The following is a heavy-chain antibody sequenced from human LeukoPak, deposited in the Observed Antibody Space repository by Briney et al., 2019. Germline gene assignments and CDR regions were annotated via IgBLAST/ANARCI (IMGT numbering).Heavy chain of an antibody. CDR2: IIPIFGTA. Sequence: GASVKVSCKASGGTFSSYAISWVRQAPGQGLEWMGGIIPIFGTANYAQKFQGRVTITADESTSTAYMELSSLRSEDTAVYYCARVSTIFGYYYYYYMDVWGKGTTVTDSS. D-gene: IGHD3-3*01. CDR1: GGTFSSYA. J-gene: IGHJ6*03. V-gene: IGHV1-69*13. CDR3: ARVSTIFGYYYYYYMDV.